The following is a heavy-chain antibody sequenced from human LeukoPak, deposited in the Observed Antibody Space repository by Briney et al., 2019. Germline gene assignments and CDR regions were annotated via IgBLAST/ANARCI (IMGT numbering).Heavy chain of an antibody. V-gene: IGHV1-18*01. CDR3: ARSPPARRRRIAAAGKGSNWFDP. D-gene: IGHD6-13*01. CDR1: GYTFTSYG. Sequence: ASVKVSCKASGYTFTSYGISWVRQAPGQGLEWMGWISAYNGNTNYAQKLQGRVTMTTDTSTSTAYMELRSLRSDDTAVYYCARSPPARRRRIAAAGKGSNWFDPWGQGTLVTVSS. CDR2: ISAYNGNT. J-gene: IGHJ5*02.